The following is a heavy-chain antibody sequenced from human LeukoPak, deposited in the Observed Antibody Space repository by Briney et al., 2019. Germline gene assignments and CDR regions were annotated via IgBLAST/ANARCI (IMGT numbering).Heavy chain of an antibody. V-gene: IGHV3-23*01. D-gene: IGHD3-10*01. CDR2: ISGSGGST. CDR1: GFTFGDYA. Sequence: GGSLRLSCTASGFTFGDYAMSWVRQAPGKGLEWVSAISGSGGSTYYADSVKGRFTISRDNSKNMLYLQMNSLGAEDTAVYYCARSLRVRGVPDYMDVWGKGTTVTISS. J-gene: IGHJ6*03. CDR3: ARSLRVRGVPDYMDV.